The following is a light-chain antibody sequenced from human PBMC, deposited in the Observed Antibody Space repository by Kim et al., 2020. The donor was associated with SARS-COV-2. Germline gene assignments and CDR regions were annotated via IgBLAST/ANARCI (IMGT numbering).Light chain of an antibody. Sequence: VAISCTGSSSDVGAYNYVSCYQQHPGKAPKLIIYEVNERPSEVPDRFSGSKSGNTASLTVSGLQAEDEADYYCSSYAGSNNRVFGGGTKLTVL. CDR1: SSDVGAYNY. V-gene: IGLV2-8*01. J-gene: IGLJ3*02. CDR3: SSYAGSNNRV. CDR2: EVN.